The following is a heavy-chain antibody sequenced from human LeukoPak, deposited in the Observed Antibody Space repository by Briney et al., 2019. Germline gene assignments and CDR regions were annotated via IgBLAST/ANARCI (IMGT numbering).Heavy chain of an antibody. D-gene: IGHD4-17*01. Sequence: PSETLSLTCAVYGGSFSGYYWSWIRQPPGKGLEWIGEINHSGSTNYNPSLKSRVTISVDTSKNQFSLKLSSVTAADTAVYYCASGAQGTAVTFDYWGQGTLVTVSS. J-gene: IGHJ4*02. CDR1: GGSFSGYY. V-gene: IGHV4-34*01. CDR3: ASGAQGTAVTFDY. CDR2: INHSGST.